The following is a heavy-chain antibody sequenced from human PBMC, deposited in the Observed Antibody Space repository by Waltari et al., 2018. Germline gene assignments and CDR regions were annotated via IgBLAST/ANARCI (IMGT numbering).Heavy chain of an antibody. CDR2: IKEDGREK. CDR1: GFEFSSYW. V-gene: IGHV3-7*03. CDR3: VRRPSVGFGGETTSLGWFDP. D-gene: IGHD1-26*01. J-gene: IGHJ5*02. Sequence: EVHLVESGGGLVQPGGSLRLSCTASGFEFSSYWMSWVRQAPGQGLEWVANIKEDGREKDYVDSVRGRFTVSRDNARNSLYLYMNSLRADDTAVYFCVRRPSVGFGGETTSLGWFDPWGQGTLVTVSS.